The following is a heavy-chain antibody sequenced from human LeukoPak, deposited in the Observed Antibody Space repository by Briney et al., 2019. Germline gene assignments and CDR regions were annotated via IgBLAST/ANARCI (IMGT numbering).Heavy chain of an antibody. V-gene: IGHV3-23*01. CDR1: GFTFSSYA. CDR3: AKSADTYYDILTGYYTLYYFDY. D-gene: IGHD3-9*01. J-gene: IGHJ4*02. Sequence: AGGSLRLSCAASGFTFSSYAMSWVRQAPGKGLEWVSAISGRGGSTYYADSVKGRFTISRDNSKNTLYLQMNRLRAEDTAVYYCAKSADTYYDILTGYYTLYYFDYWGQGTLVTVSS. CDR2: ISGRGGST.